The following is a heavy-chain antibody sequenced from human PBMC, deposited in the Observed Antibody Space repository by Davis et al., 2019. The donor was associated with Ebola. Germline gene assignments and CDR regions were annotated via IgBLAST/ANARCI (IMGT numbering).Heavy chain of an antibody. J-gene: IGHJ3*02. D-gene: IGHD3-10*02. Sequence: SETLSLTCTVSRTSIRASHWSWIRQPPGKGLEWIGSMSFGESTDYNPSLESRVTMSLDTSMNQFSLRLTSVTAADSAVYFCARLLFGSSVPFDSFVPDAFDTWGPGTMVIVSS. V-gene: IGHV4-59*01. CDR1: RTSIRASH. CDR3: ARLLFGSSVPFDSFVPDAFDT. CDR2: MSFGEST.